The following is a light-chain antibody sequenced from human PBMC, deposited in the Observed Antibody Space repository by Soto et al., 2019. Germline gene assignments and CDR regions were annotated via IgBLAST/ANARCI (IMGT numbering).Light chain of an antibody. CDR2: EVS. CDR1: TSDVGGY. V-gene: IGLV2-14*01. J-gene: IGLJ1*01. CDR3: SSYTDTSTLV. Sequence: QSVLTQPASVSGSPGQPITISCTGTTSDVGGYVSWYQQHPGKAPKLIIYEVSNRPSGVSNRFSGSKSGNTASLTISGLQAEDEAGYYCSSYTDTSTLVFGTWTKLTVL.